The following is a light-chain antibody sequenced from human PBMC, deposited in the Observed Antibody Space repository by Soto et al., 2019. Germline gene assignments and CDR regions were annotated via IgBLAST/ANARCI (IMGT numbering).Light chain of an antibody. J-gene: IGKJ2*01. CDR2: GSS. CDR1: QSGNNKY. CDR3: HEYGSSPPYT. Sequence: EVVVTQSPGTLSLSPGERATLSCRASQSGNNKYLAWYQQKPGQAPRLLIFGSSDRATGIPDRFSGSGSGTAFTLTSSTLAHKDFAVYYCHEYGSSPPYTFGQGTKLEIK. V-gene: IGKV3-20*01.